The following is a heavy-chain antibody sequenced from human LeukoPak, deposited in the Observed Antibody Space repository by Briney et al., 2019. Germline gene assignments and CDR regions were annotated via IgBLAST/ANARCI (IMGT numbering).Heavy chain of an antibody. D-gene: IGHD3-22*01. CDR1: GFTFSDYY. J-gene: IGHJ1*01. CDR2: ISSSGSII. Sequence: GGSLRLSCAASGFTFSDYYMSWIRQAPGKGLEWVSYISSSGSIIYYADSVKGRFTISRDNAKNSMYLQMNSLRAEDTVVYYCARGKYDSSPFLQHWGQGTLVTVSS. V-gene: IGHV3-11*01. CDR3: ARGKYDSSPFLQH.